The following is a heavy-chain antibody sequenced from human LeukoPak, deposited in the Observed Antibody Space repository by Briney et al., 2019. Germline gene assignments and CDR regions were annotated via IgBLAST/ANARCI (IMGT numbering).Heavy chain of an antibody. D-gene: IGHD3-9*01. CDR2: INPSGGST. CDR3: ARQYYDILTGQDAFDI. V-gene: IGHV1-46*01. J-gene: IGHJ3*02. CDR1: GYTFTSYY. Sequence: PGASVKVSRKASGYTFTSYYMHWVRQAPGQGLEWMGIINPSGGSTSYAQKLQGRVTLTTDTSTTTAYMELSSLRSEDTAVYYCARQYYDILTGQDAFDIWGQGTMVTVSS.